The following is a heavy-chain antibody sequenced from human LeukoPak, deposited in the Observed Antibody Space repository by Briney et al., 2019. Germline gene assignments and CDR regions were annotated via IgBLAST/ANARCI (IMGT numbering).Heavy chain of an antibody. CDR3: ARGVSPYYYDSSGYQHFDY. D-gene: IGHD3-22*01. CDR1: GFTFSSYD. CDR2: IGTAGDT. J-gene: IGHJ4*02. V-gene: IGHV3-13*01. Sequence: PGGSLRLSCAASGFTFSSYDMHWVRQATGKGLEWVSAIGTAGDTYYPGSVKGRFTISRENAKNSLYLQMNSLRAGDTAVYYCARGVSPYYYDSSGYQHFDYWGQGTLVTVSS.